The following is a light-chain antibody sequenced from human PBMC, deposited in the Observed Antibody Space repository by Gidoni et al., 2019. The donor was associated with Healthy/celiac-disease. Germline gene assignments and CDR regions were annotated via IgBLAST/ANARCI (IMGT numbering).Light chain of an antibody. CDR1: SLRSYY. J-gene: IGLJ2*01. CDR2: VKN. V-gene: IGLV3-19*01. Sequence: SSELTQDPAVSVALGQTVRITCQGDSLRSYYASWYQQKPGQAPVLAIYVKNNRPSGIPDRFSGSSSGNTASLTITGAQAEDEADYYCNSRDSSGNHVVFGGGTKLTVL. CDR3: NSRDSSGNHVV.